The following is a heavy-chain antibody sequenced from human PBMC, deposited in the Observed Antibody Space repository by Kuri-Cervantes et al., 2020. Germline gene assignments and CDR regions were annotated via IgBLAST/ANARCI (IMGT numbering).Heavy chain of an antibody. J-gene: IGHJ4*02. CDR2: IYYSGST. V-gene: IGHV4-39*01. CDR1: GGSISSSSYY. D-gene: IGHD6-19*01. Sequence: SETLSLTCTVSGGSISSSSYYWGWIRQPPGKGLEWIGSIYYSGSTYYNPSLKSRVTISVDTSKNQFSLKLSSVTASDTAVYYGARPGSQWLSNFDYWGQGTMVTVSS. CDR3: ARPGSQWLSNFDY.